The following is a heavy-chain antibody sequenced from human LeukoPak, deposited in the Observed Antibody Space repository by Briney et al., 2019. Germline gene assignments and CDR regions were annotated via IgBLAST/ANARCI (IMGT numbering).Heavy chain of an antibody. CDR3: AKYQRQWLPKGGFDY. CDR1: GFTFSSYG. V-gene: IGHV3-30*18. J-gene: IGHJ4*02. D-gene: IGHD6-19*01. Sequence: GRSLRLSCAASGFTFSSYGMHWVRQAPGRGLEWVAVISYDGNNKYYADSVKGRFTISRDNSKNTLYLQMDNLRAEDTAVYYCAKYQRQWLPKGGFDYWGQGTLVTVSS. CDR2: ISYDGNNK.